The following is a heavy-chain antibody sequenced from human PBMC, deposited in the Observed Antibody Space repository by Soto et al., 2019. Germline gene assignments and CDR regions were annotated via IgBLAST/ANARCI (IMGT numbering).Heavy chain of an antibody. CDR3: ARDRARYYDFWSGSQNSYYYGMDV. CDR2: ISAYNGNT. Sequence: ASVKVSCKASGYTFTSYGISWVRQAPGQGLEWMGWISAYNGNTNYAQKLQGRVTMTTDTSTSTAYMELRSLRSDDTAVYYCARDRARYYDFWSGSQNSYYYGMDVWGQGTTVTVS. D-gene: IGHD3-3*01. V-gene: IGHV1-18*01. CDR1: GYTFTSYG. J-gene: IGHJ6*02.